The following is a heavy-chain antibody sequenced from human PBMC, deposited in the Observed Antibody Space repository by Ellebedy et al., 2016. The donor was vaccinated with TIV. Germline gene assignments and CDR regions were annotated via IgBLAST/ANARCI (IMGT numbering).Heavy chain of an antibody. CDR2: IIPIFGTA. D-gene: IGHD5-12*01. CDR1: GGTFSSYA. V-gene: IGHV1-69*13. CDR3: ARDGYNSFDP. J-gene: IGHJ5*02. Sequence: AASVKVSCKASGGTFSSYAISWVRQAPGQGLEWMGGIIPIFGTANYAQKFQGRVTITADESTSTAYMELSSLRSEDTAVYYCARDGYNSFDPWGQGTLVTVSS.